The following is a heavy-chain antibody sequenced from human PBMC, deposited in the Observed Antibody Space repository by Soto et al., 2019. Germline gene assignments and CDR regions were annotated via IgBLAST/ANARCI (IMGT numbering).Heavy chain of an antibody. J-gene: IGHJ3*02. V-gene: IGHV4-34*01. Sequence: SETLSLTCAVYGGSFSGYYWSWIRQPPGKGLEWIGEINHSGSTNYNPSLKSRVTISVDTSKNQFSLKLSSVTAADTAVYYCARLTVRANAFDIWGQGTMVTV. CDR1: GGSFSGYY. D-gene: IGHD3-10*01. CDR2: INHSGST. CDR3: ARLTVRANAFDI.